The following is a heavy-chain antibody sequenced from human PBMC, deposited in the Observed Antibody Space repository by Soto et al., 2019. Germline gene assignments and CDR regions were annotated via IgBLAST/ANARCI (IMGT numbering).Heavy chain of an antibody. J-gene: IGHJ6*02. CDR1: GGSISSGGSY. CDR3: ALGHGTTPTTAGNYYIYALHN. V-gene: IGHV4-31*03. Sequence: TLSLTCTVSGGSISSGGSYWSWIRLHPGKGLEWIGYTYYSGSSYYNLSLKSRVTISVDTSTNQFSLTLSSATAADTAVYYCALGHGTTPTTAGNYYIYALHNWGQGTSVTVS. CDR2: TYYSGSS. D-gene: IGHD2-15*01.